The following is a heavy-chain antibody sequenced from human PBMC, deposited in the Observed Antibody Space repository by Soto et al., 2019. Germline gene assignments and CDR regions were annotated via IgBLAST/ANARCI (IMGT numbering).Heavy chain of an antibody. Sequence: VQLVESGGGVVQPGRSLRLSCAASGFTFSSYGMHWVRQAPGKRLEWVAVISYDGSNKYYADSVKGRFTISRHNSKNTLYMQMNSLRAEDTAVYYCAKDNEEGWNAQIHYYGMDVWGRGTTVTVSS. CDR3: AKDNEEGWNAQIHYYGMDV. CDR1: GFTFSSYG. V-gene: IGHV3-30*18. D-gene: IGHD1-1*01. CDR2: ISYDGSNK. J-gene: IGHJ6*02.